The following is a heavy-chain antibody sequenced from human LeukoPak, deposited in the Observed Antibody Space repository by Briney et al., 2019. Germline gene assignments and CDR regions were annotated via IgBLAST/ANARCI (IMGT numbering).Heavy chain of an antibody. D-gene: IGHD3-22*01. Sequence: ASVKVSCKASGYTFTSYYIHWVRQAPGQGLVWMGLINPSGGSTNYAQKFQGRVTIIADKYTSTAYMELSSLRSEDTAVYYCARDDNDNSGYSYWGKGTLVTVSS. CDR2: INPSGGST. CDR1: GYTFTSYY. CDR3: ARDDNDNSGYSY. V-gene: IGHV1-46*01. J-gene: IGHJ4*02.